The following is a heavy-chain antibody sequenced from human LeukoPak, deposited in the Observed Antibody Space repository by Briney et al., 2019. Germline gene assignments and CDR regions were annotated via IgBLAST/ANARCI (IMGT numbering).Heavy chain of an antibody. V-gene: IGHV4-4*09. CDR1: GGSISSYY. D-gene: IGHD2-8*01. J-gene: IGHJ5*02. CDR2: IYSSGIT. CDR3: ARHALPYCSNGICYDKNWFDP. Sequence: KPSETLSLTCTVSGGSISSYYWSWIRQPPGKGLEWIGYIYSSGITNYNPSLKGRVPISVDTSKNQFSLKLSSVTAADPAVYFCARHALPYCSNGICYDKNWFDPWGQGTLVTVSS.